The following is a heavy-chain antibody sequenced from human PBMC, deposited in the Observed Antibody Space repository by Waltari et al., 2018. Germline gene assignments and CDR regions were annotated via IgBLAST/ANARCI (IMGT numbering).Heavy chain of an antibody. Sequence: QVQLQESGPGLVKPSETLSLTCTVSGGSVSSGSYYWSWIRQPPGKGLEWIGYIYYSWSTNYNPALKSRGTISVDTSKNQFSLKLSSVTAADTAVYYCASEAATEPNWFDPWGQGTLVTVSS. CDR3: ASEAATEPNWFDP. CDR2: IYYSWST. D-gene: IGHD2-15*01. J-gene: IGHJ5*02. V-gene: IGHV4-61*01. CDR1: GGSVSSGSYY.